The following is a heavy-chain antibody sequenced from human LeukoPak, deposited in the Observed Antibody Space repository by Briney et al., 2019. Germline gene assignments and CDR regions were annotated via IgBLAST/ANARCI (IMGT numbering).Heavy chain of an antibody. V-gene: IGHV3-21*04. CDR1: GFTFSRYS. CDR3: ARARFFGYGGVPWDY. Sequence: GGSLRLSCAASGFTFSRYSMNWVRQAPGKGLEWVSSISISSSYIYYADSVKGRFTMSRDNAKNSLYLQVNSLRAEDTAVYYCARARFFGYGGVPWDYWGQGTLVTVSS. CDR2: ISISSSYI. J-gene: IGHJ4*02. D-gene: IGHD4-23*01.